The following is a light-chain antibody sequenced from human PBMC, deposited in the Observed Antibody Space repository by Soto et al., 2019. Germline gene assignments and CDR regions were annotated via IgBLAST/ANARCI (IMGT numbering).Light chain of an antibody. CDR1: QSLNNY. CDR3: QQRSNLSFT. Sequence: VLTQSPEALSLSPGDSATLSCRASQSLNNYLAWYQQKPGRTPRLVIYDASRRTAGIPARFSGSGSGTEFTLTIWRLEPEDFAVYYCQQRSNLSFTFGPGTKVDV. V-gene: IGKV3-11*01. CDR2: DAS. J-gene: IGKJ3*01.